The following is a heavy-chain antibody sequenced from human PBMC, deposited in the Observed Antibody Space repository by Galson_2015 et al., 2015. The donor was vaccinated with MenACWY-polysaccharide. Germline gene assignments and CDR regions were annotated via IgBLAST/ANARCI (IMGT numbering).Heavy chain of an antibody. Sequence: SVKVSCKASGYTFTSYDINWVRQATGQELEWMGWMNPNSGNTGYAQKFQGRVTMTRNTSISTAYMELSSLRSEDTAVYYCARGRDDDLWSGYPPDYYYMDVWGKGTTVTVTS. J-gene: IGHJ6*03. CDR1: GYTFTSYD. CDR2: MNPNSGNT. D-gene: IGHD3-3*01. CDR3: ARGRDDDLWSGYPPDYYYMDV. V-gene: IGHV1-8*01.